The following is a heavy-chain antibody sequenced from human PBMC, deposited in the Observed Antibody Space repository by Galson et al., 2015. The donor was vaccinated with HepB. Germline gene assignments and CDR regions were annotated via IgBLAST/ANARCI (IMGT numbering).Heavy chain of an antibody. CDR1: GYTFTSYA. J-gene: IGHJ3*02. CDR3: ARDYDFWSGYSLGGADAFDI. D-gene: IGHD3-3*01. Sequence: SVKVSCKASGYTFTSYAMHWVRQAPGQRLEWMGWINAGNGNTKYSQKFQGRVTITRDTSASTAYMELSSLRSEDTAVYYCARDYDFWSGYSLGGADAFDIWGQGTMVTVSS. CDR2: INAGNGNT. V-gene: IGHV1-3*01.